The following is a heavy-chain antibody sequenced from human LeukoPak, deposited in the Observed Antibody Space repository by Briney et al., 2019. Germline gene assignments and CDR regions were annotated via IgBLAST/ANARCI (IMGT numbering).Heavy chain of an antibody. CDR1: GYSISSGYY. J-gene: IGHJ4*02. Sequence: SETLSLTCTVSGYSISSGYYWGWIRQPPGKGLEWIGSIYHSGSTYYNPSLKSRVTISVDTSKNQFSLKLRSVTAADTAVYYCARGAYCSTINCYGFDYWGQGTQVTASS. CDR2: IYHSGST. CDR3: ARGAYCSTINCYGFDY. D-gene: IGHD2-2*01. V-gene: IGHV4-38-2*02.